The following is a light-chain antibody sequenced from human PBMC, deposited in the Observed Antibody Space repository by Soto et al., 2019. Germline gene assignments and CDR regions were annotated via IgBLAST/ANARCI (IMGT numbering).Light chain of an antibody. Sequence: QSVLTQPASVSGSPGQSITISCTGTSSDVGGYNYVSWCQQHPGKAPKLMIYDVSNRPSGVSNRFSGSKSGNTASLTISGLQAEDEDDYYCSSYTSSSTLLVFGTGTKVTVL. J-gene: IGLJ1*01. CDR2: DVS. CDR1: SSDVGGYNY. V-gene: IGLV2-14*01. CDR3: SSYTSSSTLLV.